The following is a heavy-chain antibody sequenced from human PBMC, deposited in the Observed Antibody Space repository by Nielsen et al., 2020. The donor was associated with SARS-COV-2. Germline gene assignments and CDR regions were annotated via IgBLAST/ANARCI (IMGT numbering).Heavy chain of an antibody. CDR2: IWYDGSNK. D-gene: IGHD1-7*01. CDR1: GFTFSSYG. V-gene: IGHV3-30*02. J-gene: IGHJ6*02. Sequence: GESLKISCAASGFTFSSYGMHWVRQAPGKGLEWVAVIWYDGSNKYYADSVKGRFTISRDNSKNTLYLQMNSLRAEDTAVYYCAKDHITGTTNYYYYYGMDVWGQGTTVTVSS. CDR3: AKDHITGTTNYYYYYGMDV.